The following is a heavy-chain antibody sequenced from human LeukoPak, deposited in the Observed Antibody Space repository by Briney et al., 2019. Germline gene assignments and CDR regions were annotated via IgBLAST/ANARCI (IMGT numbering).Heavy chain of an antibody. CDR3: ARAAPVLTSDAFDI. V-gene: IGHV4-59*01. CDR1: GGSINFYH. J-gene: IGHJ3*02. CDR2: IYYSGNT. Sequence: PSETLSLTCTVSGGSINFYHWSWIRQPPGKGLEWIGYIYYSGNTNYNPSLKGRVTISVDTSKNHFSLKLSSVTAADTAMYYCARAAPVLTSDAFDIWGQGTMVTVSS. D-gene: IGHD2-8*02.